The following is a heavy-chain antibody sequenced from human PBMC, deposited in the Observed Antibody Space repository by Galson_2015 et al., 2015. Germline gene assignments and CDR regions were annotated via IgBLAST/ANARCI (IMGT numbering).Heavy chain of an antibody. Sequence: TLSLTCTVSGGSISSYYWSWLRQPPGKGLEWIGNIYYSGSTHYNPSLKSRVTISVDTSKNQFSLKLSSVTAADTAVYYCVRGPGIAVAGTNSYYFDYWGQGTLVTVSS. V-gene: IGHV4-59*01. CDR3: VRGPGIAVAGTNSYYFDY. CDR1: GGSISSYY. CDR2: IYYSGST. J-gene: IGHJ4*02. D-gene: IGHD6-19*01.